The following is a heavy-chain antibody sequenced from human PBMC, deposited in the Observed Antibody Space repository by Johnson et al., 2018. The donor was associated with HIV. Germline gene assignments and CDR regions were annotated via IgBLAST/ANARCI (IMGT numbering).Heavy chain of an antibody. J-gene: IGHJ3*02. CDR3: ARGRDFSSGLDGGAFDI. V-gene: IGHV3-30*04. CDR2: LSYDGNNE. D-gene: IGHD6-19*01. CDR1: GFTFRNYA. Sequence: QVQLMESGGGLVQPGGSLRLSCAASGFTFRNYAMHWVRQAPGKGLEWVAILSYDGNNEYYADSVKGRFTISRDNSKNTLYLQMNSLRVEDTAVYYCARGRDFSSGLDGGAFDIWGQGTMVSVSS.